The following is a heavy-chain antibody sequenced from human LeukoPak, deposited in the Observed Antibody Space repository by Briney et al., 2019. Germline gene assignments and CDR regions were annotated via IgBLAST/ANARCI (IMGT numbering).Heavy chain of an antibody. CDR3: ARDRQAFFRRQKGIAAAADLVYYYYMDV. Sequence: SETLSLTCTVSGGSISSYYWSWIRQPAGKGLEWIGRIYTSGSTNYNPSLKSRVTMSVDTSKNQFSLKLSSVTAADTAVYYCARDRQAFFRRQKGIAAAADLVYYYYMDVWGKGTTVTVSS. V-gene: IGHV4-4*07. J-gene: IGHJ6*03. CDR2: IYTSGST. CDR1: GGSISSYY. D-gene: IGHD6-13*01.